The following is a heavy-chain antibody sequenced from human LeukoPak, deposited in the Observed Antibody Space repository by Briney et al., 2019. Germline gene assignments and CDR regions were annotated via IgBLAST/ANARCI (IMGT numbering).Heavy chain of an antibody. Sequence: GGSLRLSCAASGFTFNSYSMHWVRQAPGKGLEWVAVISSDASITYYADSVKGRFTVSRDNSKDTLYLQMNSLRGEDTAVYYCAKERQEGPTPFDYWGQGSLVTVSS. CDR3: AKERQEGPTPFDY. V-gene: IGHV3-30*04. CDR2: ISSDASIT. J-gene: IGHJ4*02. CDR1: GFTFNSYS. D-gene: IGHD1-26*01.